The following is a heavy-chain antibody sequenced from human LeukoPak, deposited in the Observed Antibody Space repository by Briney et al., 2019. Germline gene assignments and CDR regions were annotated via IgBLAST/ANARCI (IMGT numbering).Heavy chain of an antibody. CDR2: IYYSGST. Sequence: SETLSLTCTVSGGSISSSSYYWGWIRQPPGKGLEWIGSIYYSGSTYYNPSLKSRVTISVHTSKNQFSLKLSSVTAADTAVYYCARDRPPWVYDFWSGYPLDYYYMDVWGKGTTVTVSS. CDR1: GGSISSSSYY. J-gene: IGHJ6*03. V-gene: IGHV4-39*07. D-gene: IGHD3-3*01. CDR3: ARDRPPWVYDFWSGYPLDYYYMDV.